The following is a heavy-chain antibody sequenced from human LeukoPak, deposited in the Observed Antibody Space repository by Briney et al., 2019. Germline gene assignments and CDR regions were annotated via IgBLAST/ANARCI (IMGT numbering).Heavy chain of an antibody. CDR3: ARDKEGGSNDH. Sequence: GGSLRLSCAASGFTFSSYAMHWVRQAPGKGLEYVSTISNNGGSTYYANSVKGRFTISRDNSKNTLYLQMGSLRAEDMAVYYCARDKEGGSNDHWGQGTLVTVSS. V-gene: IGHV3-64*01. CDR1: GFTFSSYA. D-gene: IGHD2-15*01. J-gene: IGHJ4*02. CDR2: ISNNGGST.